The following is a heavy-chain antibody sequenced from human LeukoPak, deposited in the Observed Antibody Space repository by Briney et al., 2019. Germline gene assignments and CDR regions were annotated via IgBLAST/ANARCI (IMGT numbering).Heavy chain of an antibody. CDR1: GFTASSKY. V-gene: IGHV3-23*01. Sequence: GGSLRLSCTASGFTASSKYMSWVRQAPGRGPEWVSQINGSGSNTYYADSVKGRFTISRDNAKSTLFLQMNSLRDEDTAVYYRVKAGGTFGYYYDSSGSFDLWGQGTLVTVSS. CDR3: VKAGGTFGYYYDSSGSFDL. CDR2: INGSGSNT. D-gene: IGHD3-22*01. J-gene: IGHJ4*02.